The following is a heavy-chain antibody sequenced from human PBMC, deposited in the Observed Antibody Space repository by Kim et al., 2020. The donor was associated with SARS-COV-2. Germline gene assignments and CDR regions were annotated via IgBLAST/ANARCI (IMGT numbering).Heavy chain of an antibody. J-gene: IGHJ6*01. CDR2: ISGSGGST. V-gene: IGHV3-23*01. Sequence: GGSLRLSCAASGFTFSGFAMSWVRQAPGKGLEWVSAISGSGGSTYFADSLQCRFIISRDNSKNTLYLQINSLRAEDTAVYYCAKLIAAPAKDNYKHMDV. CDR1: GFTFSGFA. D-gene: IGHD6-25*01. CDR3: AKLIAAPAKDNYKHMDV.